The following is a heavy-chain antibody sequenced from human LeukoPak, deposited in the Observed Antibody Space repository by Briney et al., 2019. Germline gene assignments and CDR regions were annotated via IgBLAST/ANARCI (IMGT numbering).Heavy chain of an antibody. Sequence: PSETLSLTCAVTGVSFSDSYWGWIRQPPGKGLEWIGEITHSGSSKYNASLKTRVTISVDTSTNQFSLRMNSVTAADTAVYYCVRGIRSWGRKVLDHWGLGTLVTVSS. CDR2: ITHSGSS. CDR3: VRGIRSWGRKVLDH. D-gene: IGHD3-16*01. V-gene: IGHV4-34*01. CDR1: GVSFSDSY. J-gene: IGHJ4*02.